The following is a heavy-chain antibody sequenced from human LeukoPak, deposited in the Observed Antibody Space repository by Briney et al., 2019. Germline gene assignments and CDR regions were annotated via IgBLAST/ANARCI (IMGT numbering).Heavy chain of an antibody. CDR3: ARGSDYTWGG. D-gene: IGHD3-10*01. J-gene: IGHJ4*01. CDR2: VHHTGRT. V-gene: IGHV4-4*02. Sequence: SETLSLTCVVSGGSISDSFERYWSCVLQPPGKGVEWIAEVHHTGRTIYSPSFANRVTIPAATSKNQASLKLTPVTAADTAVYFCARGSDYTWGGWGQGTLVTVSS. CDR1: GGSISDSFERY.